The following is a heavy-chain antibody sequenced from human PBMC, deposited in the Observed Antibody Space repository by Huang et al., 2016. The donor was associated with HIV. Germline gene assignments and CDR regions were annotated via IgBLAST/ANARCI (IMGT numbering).Heavy chain of an antibody. Sequence: QLQLQESGPGQVKPSETLSLTCTVSGDFISSTNYSGGWICQAPGKGLEWVGSVYQRWSTTYHRSLRSRVTLSVEASRNQFSLRLNSVTAADTAVYYWASQHIGAAATWFWGRGTQVAVSS. D-gene: IGHD6-13*01. CDR3: ASQHIGAAATWF. CDR1: GDFISSTNYS. V-gene: IGHV4-39*01. CDR2: VYQRWST. J-gene: IGHJ4*02.